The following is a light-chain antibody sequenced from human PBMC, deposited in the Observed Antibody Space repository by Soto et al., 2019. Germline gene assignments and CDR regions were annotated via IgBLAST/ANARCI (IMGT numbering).Light chain of an antibody. CDR2: CAS. CDR3: QQYSDWPIT. Sequence: EIVMSQSPATLSVSPGERATLSCTASQSVSSNLAWYQQKPGQAPRLLIYCASTRATGIPDMFSGSGSGTDFTLTITSLQDDDFAVYFCQQYSDWPITFGQGTRLEIK. J-gene: IGKJ5*01. CDR1: QSVSSN. V-gene: IGKV3-15*01.